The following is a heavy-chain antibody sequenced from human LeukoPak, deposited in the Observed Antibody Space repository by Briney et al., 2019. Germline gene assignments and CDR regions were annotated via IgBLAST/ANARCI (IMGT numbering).Heavy chain of an antibody. Sequence: AETLSLTCTVSGLSMSSYYWSWLRQPPAKGLEWMGCIYYSGRTNYNPSLKSRVTISVDTSTNQFSLKLSSVTAADTAVYYCARVSRGAALDSWGQGTLVTVSS. J-gene: IGHJ4*02. CDR1: GLSMSSYY. CDR2: IYYSGRT. CDR3: ARVSRGAALDS. V-gene: IGHV4-59*01. D-gene: IGHD3-10*01.